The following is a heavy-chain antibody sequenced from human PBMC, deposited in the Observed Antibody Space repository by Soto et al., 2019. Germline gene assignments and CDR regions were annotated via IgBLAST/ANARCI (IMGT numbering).Heavy chain of an antibody. D-gene: IGHD3-10*01. CDR1: GFTFSNYL. CDR2: IKEDGNDR. CDR3: ARPRFRGMDV. Sequence: EVQLVESGGGLVQPGGSLRLSCAASGFTFSNYLMSWVRQAPGKGLEWVANIKEDGNDRYYVDSVKGRFTISRDNAKNSLLFQMNSLRAEDTAIYYCARPRFRGMDVWGQGTTVTVSS. V-gene: IGHV3-7*03. J-gene: IGHJ6*02.